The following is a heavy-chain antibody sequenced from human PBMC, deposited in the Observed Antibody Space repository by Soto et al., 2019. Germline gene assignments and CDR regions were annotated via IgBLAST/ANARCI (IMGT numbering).Heavy chain of an antibody. CDR3: VREKVTMIVGFYYFDY. V-gene: IGHV3-7*01. D-gene: IGHD3-22*01. CDR2: IKQDGSEK. Sequence: GGSLRLSCAASGFTFSSYWMSWVRQAPGKGLEWVANIKQDGSEKYYVDSVKGRFTISRDNAKNSLYLQMNSLRAEDTAVYYCVREKVTMIVGFYYFDYWGQGTRVTVSS. J-gene: IGHJ4*02. CDR1: GFTFSSYW.